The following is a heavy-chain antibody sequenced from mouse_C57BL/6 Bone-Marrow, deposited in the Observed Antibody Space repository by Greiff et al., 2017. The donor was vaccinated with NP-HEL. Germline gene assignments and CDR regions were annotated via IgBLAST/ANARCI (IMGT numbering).Heavy chain of an antibody. CDR3: ARGAQASWFAY. V-gene: IGHV1-81*01. CDR2: IYPRSGNT. CDR1: GYTFTSYG. J-gene: IGHJ3*01. Sequence: QVHVKQSGAELARPGASVKLSCKASGYTFTSYGISWVKQRTGQGLEWIGEIYPRSGNTYYNEKFKGKATLTADKSSSTAYMELRSLTSEDSAVYFCARGAQASWFAYWGQGTLVTVSA. D-gene: IGHD3-2*02.